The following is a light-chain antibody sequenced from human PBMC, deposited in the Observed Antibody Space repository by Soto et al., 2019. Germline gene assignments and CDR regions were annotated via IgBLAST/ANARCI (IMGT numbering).Light chain of an antibody. V-gene: IGKV3-11*01. CDR3: QQRKKWAPIT. J-gene: IGKJ5*01. Sequence: RSVGTLSSSPVERYPLYCKVSQSGDNLLAWYQQKPGQPPRLLIYDASNRASGIPARFSGGGSGTDFTLTISSLEPEDLAIYFCQQRKKWAPITIGLGTRLEIK. CDR2: DAS. CDR1: QSGDNL.